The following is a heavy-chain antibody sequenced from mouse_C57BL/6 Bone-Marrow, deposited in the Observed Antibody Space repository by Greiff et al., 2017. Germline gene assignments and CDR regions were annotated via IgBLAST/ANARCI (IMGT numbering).Heavy chain of an antibody. J-gene: IGHJ4*01. D-gene: IGHD2-3*01. CDR2: ISDGGSYT. V-gene: IGHV5-4*01. Sequence: EVKLVESGGGLVKPGGSLKLSCAASGFTFSSYALSWVRQTPEKRLEWVATISDGGSYTYYPDNVKGRFTISRDNDKNNLYLQMSHLKSEDTAMYYCARDESDGYFGYYYAMDYWGQGTSVTVSS. CDR1: GFTFSSYA. CDR3: ARDESDGYFGYYYAMDY.